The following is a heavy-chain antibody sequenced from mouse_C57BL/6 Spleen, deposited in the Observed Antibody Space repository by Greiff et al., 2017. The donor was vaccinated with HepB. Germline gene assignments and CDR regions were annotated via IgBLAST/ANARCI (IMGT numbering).Heavy chain of an antibody. CDR2: IHPNSGST. Sequence: QVHVKQPGAELVKPGASVKLSCKASGYTFTSYWMHWVKQRPGQGLEWIGMIHPNSGSTNYNEKFKSKATLTVDKSSSTAYMQLSSLTSEDSAVYYCARKGDGYYDAMDYWGQGTSVTVSS. V-gene: IGHV1-64*01. D-gene: IGHD2-3*01. J-gene: IGHJ4*01. CDR3: ARKGDGYYDAMDY. CDR1: GYTFTSYW.